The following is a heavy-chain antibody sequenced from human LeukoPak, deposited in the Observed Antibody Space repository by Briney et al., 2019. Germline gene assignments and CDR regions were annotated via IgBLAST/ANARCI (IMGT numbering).Heavy chain of an antibody. V-gene: IGHV4-38-2*01. CDR2: IYHSGST. CDR1: GYSISSGYY. CDR3: ARHSLYYYDSSGYYISYFQH. D-gene: IGHD3-22*01. Sequence: PSETLSLTCAVSGYSISSGYYWGWIRPPPGEGMEWIGSIYHSGSTYYNPSLKSRVNISVDTAKDQFSLKLSSVTAADTAVYYCARHSLYYYDSSGYYISYFQHWGQGTLVTVSS. J-gene: IGHJ1*01.